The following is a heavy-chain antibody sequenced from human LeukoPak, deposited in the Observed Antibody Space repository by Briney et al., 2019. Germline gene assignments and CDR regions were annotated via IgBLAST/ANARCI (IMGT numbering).Heavy chain of an antibody. CDR1: GYTFTSYG. CDR2: TSAYNGNT. CDR3: ARVKSLCMDV. V-gene: IGHV1-18*01. J-gene: IGHJ6*02. Sequence: ASVKVSFKASGYTFTSYGISWVRQAPGQGLEWMGWTSAYNGNTNYAQKLQGRITMTTDTSTSTAYMELRSLRSDDTAVYYCARVKSLCMDVWGQGTTVTVSS.